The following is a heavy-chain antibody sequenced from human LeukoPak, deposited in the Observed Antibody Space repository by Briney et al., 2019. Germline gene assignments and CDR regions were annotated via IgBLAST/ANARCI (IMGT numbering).Heavy chain of an antibody. Sequence: GESLKISCKGCGSSSTSYWIGCVRQMPGKGLEWMGIIYPGDSDTRYSPSFQGQVTISADKSISTAYLQWSSLKASDTAMYYCATVRSWYGSYYFDYWGQGTLVTVSS. CDR1: GSSSTSYW. D-gene: IGHD6-13*01. V-gene: IGHV5-51*01. CDR3: ATVRSWYGSYYFDY. CDR2: IYPGDSDT. J-gene: IGHJ4*02.